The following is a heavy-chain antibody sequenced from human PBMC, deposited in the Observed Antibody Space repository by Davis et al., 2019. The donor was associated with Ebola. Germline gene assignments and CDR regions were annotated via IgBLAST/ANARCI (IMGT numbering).Heavy chain of an antibody. CDR2: IIPILGIA. J-gene: IGHJ4*02. CDR1: GYTFTSYA. Sequence: SVKVSCKASGYTFTSYAMHWVRQAPGQRLEWMGRIIPILGIANYAQKFQGRVTITADKSTSTAYIELSSLRSEDTAVYYCARTLVGATGSFDYWGQGTLVTVSS. V-gene: IGHV1-69*04. CDR3: ARTLVGATGSFDY. D-gene: IGHD1-26*01.